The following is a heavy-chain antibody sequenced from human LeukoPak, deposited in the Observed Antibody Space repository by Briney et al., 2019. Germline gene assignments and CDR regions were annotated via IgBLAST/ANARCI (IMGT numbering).Heavy chain of an antibody. Sequence: GGSLRLSCAASGFTFSSYSMNGVRQAPGEGVEGGSSISSSSSYLYYADPVKRPVTTSKDHATISLYLQMTSLTAEDTAVYYCARDFIPYEYTRWFDPWGQGTLVTVSS. D-gene: IGHD6-6*01. CDR2: ISSSSSYL. CDR1: GFTFSSYS. V-gene: IGHV3-21*01. CDR3: ARDFIPYEYTRWFDP. J-gene: IGHJ5*02.